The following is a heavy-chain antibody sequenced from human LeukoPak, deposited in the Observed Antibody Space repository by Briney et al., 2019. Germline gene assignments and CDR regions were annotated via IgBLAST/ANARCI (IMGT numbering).Heavy chain of an antibody. V-gene: IGHV4-31*03. D-gene: IGHD3-16*02. Sequence: PSQTLSLTCTVSGGSISSGGYYWSWIRQHPGKGLEWIGYIYYSESTYYNPSLKSRVTISVDTSKNQFSLKLSSVTAADAAVYYCASWVDRLGELSFRHWGQGALVTVSS. J-gene: IGHJ4*02. CDR3: ASWVDRLGELSFRH. CDR2: IYYSEST. CDR1: GGSISSGGYY.